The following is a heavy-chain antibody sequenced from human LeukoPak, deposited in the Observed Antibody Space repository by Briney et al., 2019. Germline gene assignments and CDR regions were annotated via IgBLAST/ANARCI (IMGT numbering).Heavy chain of an antibody. CDR1: EFTFHTYL. CDR2: ISGSGATT. J-gene: IGHJ4*02. CDR3: AKDPRARGPYFFDD. D-gene: IGHD2-21*01. V-gene: IGHV3-23*01. Sequence: PGGSLRLSCAGSEFTFHTYLLSWVRQAPGKGLEWVANISGSGATTDYADSVKGRFTISRDNVNKTFSLEMGSLRVEDTAVYFCAKDPRARGPYFFDDWGQGALVTVSS.